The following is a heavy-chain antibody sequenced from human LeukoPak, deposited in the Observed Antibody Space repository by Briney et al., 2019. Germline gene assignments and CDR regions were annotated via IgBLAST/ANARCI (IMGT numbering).Heavy chain of an antibody. CDR1: GGSISSSSYY. J-gene: IGHJ5*02. D-gene: IGHD6-19*01. CDR3: ARRSSGWYGDRNRGGYNWFDP. CDR2: IYYSGST. Sequence: SETLSLTCTVSGGSISSSSYYWGWIRQPPGKGLEWIGSIYYSGSTYYNPSLKSRVTISVDTSKNQFSLKLSSVTAADTAVYYCARRSSGWYGDRNRGGYNWFDPWGQGTLVTVSS. V-gene: IGHV4-39*07.